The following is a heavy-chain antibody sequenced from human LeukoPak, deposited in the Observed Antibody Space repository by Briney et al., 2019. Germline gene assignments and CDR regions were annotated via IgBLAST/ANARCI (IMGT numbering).Heavy chain of an antibody. J-gene: IGHJ4*02. D-gene: IGHD3-16*01. CDR1: GGSISSSNW. CDR2: IYHSGTA. CDR3: ARVLRAVDY. V-gene: IGHV4-4*02. Sequence: KTSGTLSLTCAVSGGSISSSNWWSWVRQPPGKGLEWIGEIYHSGTANYNPSLKSRVTISVDTSKNQFSLKLSSVTAADTAVYYCARVLRAVDYWGQGTLVTVSS.